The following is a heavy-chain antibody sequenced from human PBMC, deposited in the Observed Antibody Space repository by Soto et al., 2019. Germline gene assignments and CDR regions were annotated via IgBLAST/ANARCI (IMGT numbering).Heavy chain of an antibody. V-gene: IGHV1-46*01. J-gene: IGHJ4*02. CDR2: INPSGGST. Sequence: ASVKVSCKASGYTFTSYYMHWVRQAPGQGLEWMGIINPSGGSTSYAQKFQGGVTMTRDTSTSTVYMELSSLRSEDTAVYYCARDPSIVAPLRTLFDYWGQGTLVTVSS. D-gene: IGHD3-22*01. CDR3: ARDPSIVAPLRTLFDY. CDR1: GYTFTSYY.